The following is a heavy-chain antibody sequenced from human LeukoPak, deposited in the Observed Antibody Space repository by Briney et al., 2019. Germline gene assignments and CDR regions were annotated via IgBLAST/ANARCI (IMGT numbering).Heavy chain of an antibody. V-gene: IGHV3-30*04. D-gene: IGHD3-10*01. CDR3: ARDPDYYGSGTYYNHYFDY. J-gene: IGHJ4*02. Sequence: GGSLRLSCAASGFTFSSYAMHWVRQAPGKGLEWVAVISFDGSNEYYADSVKGRFTISRDNAKNSLHLQMTNLRDEDTAVYYCARDPDYYGSGTYYNHYFDYWGQGTLVTVSS. CDR2: ISFDGSNE. CDR1: GFTFSSYA.